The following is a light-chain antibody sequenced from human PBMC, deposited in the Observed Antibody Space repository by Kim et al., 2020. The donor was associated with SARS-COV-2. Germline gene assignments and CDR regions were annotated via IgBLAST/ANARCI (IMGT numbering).Light chain of an antibody. CDR3: NSRDSSGNHNWV. J-gene: IGLJ3*02. V-gene: IGLV3-19*01. CDR1: SLRSYY. Sequence: GQKVRITCQGDSLRSYYASWYQQKPGQAPVLVIYGKNNRPSGIPDRFSGSSSGNTASLTITGAQAEDEADYYCNSRDSSGNHNWVFGGGTKLTVL. CDR2: GKN.